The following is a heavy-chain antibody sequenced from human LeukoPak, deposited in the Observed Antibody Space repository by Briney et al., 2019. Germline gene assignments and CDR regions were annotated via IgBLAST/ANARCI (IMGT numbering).Heavy chain of an antibody. V-gene: IGHV3-21*01. Sequence: GGSLRLSCAASGFTFSSYEMNWVRQAPGKGLEWVSSISSSSSYIYYADSVKGRFTISRDNAKNSLYLQMNSLRAEDTAVYYCARAHMWQQLVGDWFDPWGQGTLVTVSS. CDR3: ARAHMWQQLVGDWFDP. CDR2: ISSSSSYI. CDR1: GFTFSSYE. J-gene: IGHJ5*02. D-gene: IGHD6-13*01.